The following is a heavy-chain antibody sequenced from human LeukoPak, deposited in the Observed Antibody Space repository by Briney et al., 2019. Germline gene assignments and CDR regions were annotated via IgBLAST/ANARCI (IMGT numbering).Heavy chain of an antibody. V-gene: IGHV4-59*01. Sequence: SETLSLTCTVSGGSISSYYWSWIRQPPGKGLEWIGYIYYGGSTNYNPSLKSRVTISVDTSKNQFSLKLSSVTAADTAVYYCARSYYDILTGYYLFDYWGQGTLVTVSS. CDR2: IYYGGST. D-gene: IGHD3-9*01. J-gene: IGHJ4*02. CDR1: GGSISSYY. CDR3: ARSYYDILTGYYLFDY.